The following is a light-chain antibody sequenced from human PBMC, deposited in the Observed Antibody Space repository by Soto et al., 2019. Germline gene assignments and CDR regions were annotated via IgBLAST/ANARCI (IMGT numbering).Light chain of an antibody. V-gene: IGLV2-14*01. CDR1: SSDIGTYKY. CDR3: SSYSSGSTLYV. CDR2: EVS. Sequence: QSVLTQPASVSGSPGQSITISCTGTSSDIGTYKYVSWFQHHPGKAPKLIIFEVSYRPSGVSHRFSGSKFGNTASLTISGLQAEDEADYHCSSYSSGSTLYVFGTGTKLTVL. J-gene: IGLJ1*01.